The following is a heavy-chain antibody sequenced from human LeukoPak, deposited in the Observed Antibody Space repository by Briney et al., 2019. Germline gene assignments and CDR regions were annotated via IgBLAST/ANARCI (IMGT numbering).Heavy chain of an antibody. D-gene: IGHD1-14*01. CDR3: ASRIIGASTGYYFDY. V-gene: IGHV3-23*01. CDR1: GFIFSSYV. Sequence: GGSLRLSCAASGFIFSSYVMSWVRQAPGKGLEWVSSVNAVGVNTYYVDSVKGRFTISRDNSKITVHLQMNSLRAEDTAVYSCASRIIGASTGYYFDYWGQGALVTVSP. CDR2: VNAVGVNT. J-gene: IGHJ4*02.